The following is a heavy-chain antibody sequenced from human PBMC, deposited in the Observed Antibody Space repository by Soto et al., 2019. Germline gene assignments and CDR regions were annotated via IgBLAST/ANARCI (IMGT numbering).Heavy chain of an antibody. CDR2: INAGNGNT. V-gene: IGHV1-3*01. J-gene: IGHJ6*03. Sequence: GASVKVTCKASGYTFTSYAMHWVRQAPGQRLEWMGWINAGNGNTKYSQKFQGRVTITRDTSASTAYMELSSLRSEDTAVYYCARDAYDVPYYYYYMDVWGKGTTVTVSS. CDR3: ARDAYDVPYYYYYMDV. CDR1: GYTFTSYA. D-gene: IGHD5-12*01.